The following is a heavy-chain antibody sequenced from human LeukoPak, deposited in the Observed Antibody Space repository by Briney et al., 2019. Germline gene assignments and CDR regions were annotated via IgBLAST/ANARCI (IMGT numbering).Heavy chain of an antibody. CDR3: AHGTMYQLDY. CDR1: GFSFSSDG. CDR2: ILGGAGST. J-gene: IGHJ4*02. Sequence: GGTLRLSCSASGFSFSSDGMSGVRQAPGKGLEWVSVILGGAGSTYYADSVKGRFTISRDNSKNTLYLQMNSLRAEDTAVYYCAHGTMYQLDYWGQGTLVTVSS. V-gene: IGHV3-23*01. D-gene: IGHD2-2*01.